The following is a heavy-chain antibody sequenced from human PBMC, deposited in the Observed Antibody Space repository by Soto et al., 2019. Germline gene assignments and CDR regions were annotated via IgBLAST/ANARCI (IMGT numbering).Heavy chain of an antibody. CDR2: ISSSSSTI. V-gene: IGHV3-48*01. D-gene: IGHD6-13*01. Sequence: EVQLVESGGGLVQPGGSLRLSCAASGFTFSTYSMNWVRQAPGKGLEWVSYISSSSSTIYYADSVKGRFTISRDNAKNSLYLPMNSLRAGDTAVYYCARERKSSSRFTGDYDDWGQGTLGTVSS. CDR1: GFTFSTYS. CDR3: ARERKSSSRFTGDYDD. J-gene: IGHJ4*02.